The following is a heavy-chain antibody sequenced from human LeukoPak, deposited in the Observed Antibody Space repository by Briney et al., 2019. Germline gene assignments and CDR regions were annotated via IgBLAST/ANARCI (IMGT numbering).Heavy chain of an antibody. CDR1: GFSFSSYG. V-gene: IGHV3-30*18. CDR2: ISYDGSNK. J-gene: IGHJ3*02. CDR3: AKASRYLGSGSYYRDAFDI. D-gene: IGHD3-10*02. Sequence: GGSLRLSCAASGFSFSSYGMHWVRQAPGKGLEWVAVISYDGSNKYYADSVKGRFTISRDSSKNTLYLQMNSLRAEDTAVYYCAKASRYLGSGSYYRDAFDIWGQGTMVTVSS.